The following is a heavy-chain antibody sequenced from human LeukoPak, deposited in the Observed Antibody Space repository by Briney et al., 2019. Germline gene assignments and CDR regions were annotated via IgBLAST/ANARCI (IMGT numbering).Heavy chain of an antibody. CDR1: GGSVRSGSYS. V-gene: IGHV4-61*01. Sequence: PSETLSLTCTVSGGSVRSGSYSWSCIRQPPGEGLEWIGYISYSGSTNYNPSLKSRVTISVDTSKNQFSPLQTRPFLVCESVGTCSGSYIGWYYYMDVWGQGTTVSVSS. D-gene: IGHD1-26*01. CDR2: ISYSGST. J-gene: IGHJ6*02. CDR3: SGSYIGWYYYMDV.